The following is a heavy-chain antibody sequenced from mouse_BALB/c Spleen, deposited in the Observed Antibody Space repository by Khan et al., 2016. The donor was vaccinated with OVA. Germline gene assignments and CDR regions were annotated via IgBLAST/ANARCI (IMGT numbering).Heavy chain of an antibody. Sequence: QVQLKESGAELVRPGTSVKLSCKTSGYIFTSYWIHWVTQRSGRGLEWIARIYPGTDNTYYSEKFTDKATLTADKSSSTAYLQLSSLKSEDSAVFFCSREEALYYFDYWGQGTTLTVSS. CDR2: IYPGTDNT. J-gene: IGHJ2*01. V-gene: IGHV1-76*01. CDR1: GYIFTSYW. D-gene: IGHD3-2*02. CDR3: SREEALYYFDY.